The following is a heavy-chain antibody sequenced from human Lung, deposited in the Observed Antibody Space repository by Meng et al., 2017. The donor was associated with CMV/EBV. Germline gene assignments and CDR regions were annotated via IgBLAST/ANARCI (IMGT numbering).Heavy chain of an antibody. CDR2: FKGTTDGGTT. CDR1: GFTFSNAR. D-gene: IGHD3-22*01. Sequence: ESLKISCAASGFTFSNARMSWVRQAPGKGLEWVGRFKGTTDGGTTDYAAPVKGRFSISRDDSKKTLHLQMNSLKTEDTAVYFCLYYYDSSGYVDYWGQGTXVTVSS. CDR3: LYYYDSSGYVDY. J-gene: IGHJ4*02. V-gene: IGHV3-15*01.